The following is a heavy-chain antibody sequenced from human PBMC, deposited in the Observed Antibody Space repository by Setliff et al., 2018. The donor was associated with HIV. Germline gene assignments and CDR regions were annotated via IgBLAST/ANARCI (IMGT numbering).Heavy chain of an antibody. D-gene: IGHD7-27*01. J-gene: IGHJ4*02. CDR1: GGSISSSNW. V-gene: IGHV4-4*02. CDR2: VYHSGGT. CDR3: ARVIWGNPRD. Sequence: SSETLSLTCAVSGGSISSSNWWSWVRQPPGKGLEWIGEVYHSGGTNYNPSLQSRITISVDKSKNQFSLKLTSVSAADTAVYYCARVIWGNPRDWGQGTLVTVSS.